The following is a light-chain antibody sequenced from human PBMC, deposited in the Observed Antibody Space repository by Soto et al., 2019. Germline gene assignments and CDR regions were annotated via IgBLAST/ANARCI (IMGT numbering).Light chain of an antibody. CDR2: AAS. V-gene: IGKV1-12*01. CDR3: QQANSFPFT. CDR1: QGISNW. J-gene: IGKJ3*01. Sequence: DIQMTQSPSSVSASVGDRVTSNCRACQGISNWLAWYQQNPGKAPKLLIYAASSLQSGVPSRFSRSGSGTDFTLTISSLQPEDFATYYCQQANSFPFTFGPGTKVDIK.